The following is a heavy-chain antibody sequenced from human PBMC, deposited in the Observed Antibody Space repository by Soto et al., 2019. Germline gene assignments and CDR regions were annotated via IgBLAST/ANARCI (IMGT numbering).Heavy chain of an antibody. J-gene: IGHJ3*02. CDR3: AKDSVSYNRSYDPFDI. D-gene: IGHD1-1*01. CDR1: GFTFSDYA. CDR2: IGGDGGAT. Sequence: EVLLLESGGGLVQPGGSLRLSCAASGFTFSDYAMSWVLQAPGKGLEWVSVIGGDGGATYYADSVKGRLTVSRDNSKNTQYLQMDSLGAEDTAVYYCAKDSVSYNRSYDPFDIWGQGTMVTVSS. V-gene: IGHV3-23*01.